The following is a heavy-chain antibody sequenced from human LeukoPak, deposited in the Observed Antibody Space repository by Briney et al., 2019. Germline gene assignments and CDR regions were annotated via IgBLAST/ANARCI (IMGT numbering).Heavy chain of an antibody. J-gene: IGHJ4*02. CDR2: IIPLTGVV. CDR1: ADIFSSYA. CDR3: ARERRRSAGSCYAADLDS. D-gene: IGHD2-15*01. Sequence: ASVKVSCKTSADIFSSYAINWVRQAPGQGLEWMGRIIPLTGVVNYGQKLQTRVTISADKSTSTAYMEVSSLRFEDTAVYFCARERRRSAGSCYAADLDSWGQGTLVTVSS. V-gene: IGHV1-69*04.